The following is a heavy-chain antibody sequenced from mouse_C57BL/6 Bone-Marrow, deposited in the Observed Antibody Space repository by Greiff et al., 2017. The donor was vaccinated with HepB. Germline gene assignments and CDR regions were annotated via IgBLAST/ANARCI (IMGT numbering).Heavy chain of an antibody. CDR3: ARGPLYYDYDYAMDY. CDR1: GFSLTSYA. V-gene: IGHV2-9-1*01. D-gene: IGHD2-4*01. CDR2: IWTGGGT. Sequence: VQLVESGPGLVAPSQSLSITCTVSGFSLTSYAISWVRQPPGKGLEWLGVIWTGGGTNYNSALKSRLSISKDNSKSQVFLKMNSLQTDDTARYYCARGPLYYDYDYAMDYWGQGTSVTVSS. J-gene: IGHJ4*01.